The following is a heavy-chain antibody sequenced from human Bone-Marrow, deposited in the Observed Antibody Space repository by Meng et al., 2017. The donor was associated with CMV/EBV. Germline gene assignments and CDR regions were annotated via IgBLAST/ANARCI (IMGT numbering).Heavy chain of an antibody. D-gene: IGHD1-26*01. V-gene: IGHV1-18*01. CDR1: GYTFTSYG. J-gene: IGHJ4*02. CDR3: ATEVGATRFFDY. CDR2: ISAYNGNT. Sequence: QVRLVQSGAEVKKPGASVKVSCNAPGYTFTSYGISWVRQAPGQGLEWMGWISAYNGNTNYAQKLQGRVTMTTDTSTSTAYMELSSLRSEDTAVYYCATEVGATRFFDYWGQGTLVTVSS.